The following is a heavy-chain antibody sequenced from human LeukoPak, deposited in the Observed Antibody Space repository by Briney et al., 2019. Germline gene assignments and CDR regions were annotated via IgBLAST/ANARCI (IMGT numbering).Heavy chain of an antibody. J-gene: IGHJ4*02. CDR1: GGTFSSYA. CDR3: ARDQMITFGGVIATPDY. D-gene: IGHD3-16*02. Sequence: GASVKVSCKASGGTFSSYAISWVRQAPGQGLEWMGGIIPIFGTANYAQKFQGRVTITADESTSTAYMELSSLRSEDTAVYYCARDQMITFGGVIATPDYWGQGTLVTVSS. CDR2: IIPIFGTA. V-gene: IGHV1-69*13.